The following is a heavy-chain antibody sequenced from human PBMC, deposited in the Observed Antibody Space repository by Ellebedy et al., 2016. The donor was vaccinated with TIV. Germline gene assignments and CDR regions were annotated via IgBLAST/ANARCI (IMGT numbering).Heavy chain of an antibody. CDR1: GYTFTSYG. Sequence: AASVKVSCKASGYTFTSYGISWVRQAPGQGLEWMGWISAYNGNTNYAQKFQGRVTITADKSTSTAYMELSSLRSEDTAVYYCARVIYSGYEDFDYWGQGTLVTVSS. V-gene: IGHV1-18*01. J-gene: IGHJ4*02. CDR2: ISAYNGNT. D-gene: IGHD5-12*01. CDR3: ARVIYSGYEDFDY.